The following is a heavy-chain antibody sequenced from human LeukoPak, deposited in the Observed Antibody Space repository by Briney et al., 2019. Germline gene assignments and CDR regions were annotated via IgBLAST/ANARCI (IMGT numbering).Heavy chain of an antibody. D-gene: IGHD2-2*02. CDR2: IYTSGST. Sequence: SETLSLTCTVSGGSISSGSYYWSWIRQPAGKGLEWIGRIYTSGSTNYNPSLKSRVTISVDTSKNQFSLKLSSVTAADTAVYYCASELCSSTSCYTPQFDYWGQGTLVTVSS. CDR3: ASELCSSTSCYTPQFDY. J-gene: IGHJ4*02. CDR1: GGSISSGSYY. V-gene: IGHV4-61*02.